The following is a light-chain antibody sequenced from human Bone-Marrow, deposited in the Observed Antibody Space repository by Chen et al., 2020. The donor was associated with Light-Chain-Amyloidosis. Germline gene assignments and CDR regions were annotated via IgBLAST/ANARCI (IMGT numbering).Light chain of an antibody. V-gene: IGKV1-27*01. CDR3: QTYNTAPHLT. Sequence: DIQMTQSPSSLSVSVGDRVTLTCRASQAIGNFLAWYQHRPGKVPEILIYAASTLQPGVPSRFSGSGSGTLFTLTITSLQPEDVATYYCQTYNTAPHLTFGGGTKVEIK. CDR1: QAIGNF. CDR2: AAS. J-gene: IGKJ4*01.